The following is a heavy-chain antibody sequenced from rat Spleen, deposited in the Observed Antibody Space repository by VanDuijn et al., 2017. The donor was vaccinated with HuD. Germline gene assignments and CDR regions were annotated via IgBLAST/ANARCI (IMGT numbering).Heavy chain of an antibody. CDR2: FGPGSGDT. CDR1: GYNFTSYY. Sequence: QVQLQQSGAELVKPGSSVKMSCKASGYNFTSYYIYWIKQRPGQGLEWIGRFGPGSGDTKFNEKFKVKATFTVDKSSTTAYMELSSLTPDDTAVYYCARAGLRSSLPYWGQGVMVTVSS. D-gene: IGHD1-11*01. J-gene: IGHJ2*01. V-gene: IGHV1-32*01. CDR3: ARAGLRSSLPY.